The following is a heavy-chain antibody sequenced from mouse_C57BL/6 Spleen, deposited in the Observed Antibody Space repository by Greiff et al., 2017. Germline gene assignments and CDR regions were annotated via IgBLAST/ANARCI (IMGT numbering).Heavy chain of an antibody. V-gene: IGHV1-82*01. Sequence: QVQLQQSGPELVKPGASVKISCKASGYAFSSSWMNWVKQRPGKGLEWIGRIYPGDGDTNYNGKFKGKATLTADKSSSTAYMQLSSLTSEDSAVYFCARPAQATGWFAYWGQGTLVTVSA. D-gene: IGHD3-2*02. CDR1: GYAFSSSW. J-gene: IGHJ3*01. CDR3: ARPAQATGWFAY. CDR2: IYPGDGDT.